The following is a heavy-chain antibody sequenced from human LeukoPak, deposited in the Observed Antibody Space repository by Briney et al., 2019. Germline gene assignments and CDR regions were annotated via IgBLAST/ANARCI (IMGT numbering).Heavy chain of an antibody. CDR1: GYTLTKLS. V-gene: IGHV1-24*01. D-gene: IGHD3-10*01. Sequence: GASVKLSCKVSGYTLTKLSMHWVRQAPGKGLERMGGSDPEDGETIYAQKFQGRVTMTEDTSTDTAYMELSSLRSEDTAVYYCATDPERGVDYWGQGTLVTVSS. CDR3: ATDPERGVDY. CDR2: SDPEDGET. J-gene: IGHJ4*02.